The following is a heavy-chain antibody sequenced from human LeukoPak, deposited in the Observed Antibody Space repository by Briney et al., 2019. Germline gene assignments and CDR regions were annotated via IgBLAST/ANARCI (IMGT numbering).Heavy chain of an antibody. Sequence: GGSLRLSCAASGFTFDDYAMHWVRQAPGKGLEWVSGISWNSGSIGYADSVKGRFTISRDNAKNSLYLQMNSLRAEDMALCYCAKGSRSGSYPGAFDIWGQGTMVTVSS. CDR1: GFTFDDYA. CDR2: ISWNSGSI. J-gene: IGHJ3*02. CDR3: AKGSRSGSYPGAFDI. V-gene: IGHV3-9*03. D-gene: IGHD1-26*01.